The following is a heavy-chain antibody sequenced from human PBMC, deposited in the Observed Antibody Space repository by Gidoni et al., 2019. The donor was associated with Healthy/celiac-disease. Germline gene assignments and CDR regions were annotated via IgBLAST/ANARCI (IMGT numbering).Heavy chain of an antibody. CDR2: IIGSGGST. CDR3: AKACTLCSTVQRPGGFDY. V-gene: IGHV3-23*01. Sequence: EVQLLESGGGLVQPGGSLRLSCAASGFTFSSYAMSWVRQAPGKGLEWVSAIIGSGGSTYYADSVKGRFTISRDNSKNTLYLQMNSLRAEDTAVYYCAKACTLCSTVQRPGGFDYWGQGTLVTVSS. J-gene: IGHJ4*02. CDR1: GFTFSSYA. D-gene: IGHD2-8*01.